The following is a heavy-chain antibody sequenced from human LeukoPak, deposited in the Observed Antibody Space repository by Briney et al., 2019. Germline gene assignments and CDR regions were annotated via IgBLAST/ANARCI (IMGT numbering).Heavy chain of an antibody. V-gene: IGHV3-21*01. CDR2: ISSSSSYI. J-gene: IGHJ3*02. CDR3: ARVDNVAGPAFDI. Sequence: GGSLRLSCAASGFTFSSYSMNWVRQAPGKGLEWVSSISSSSSYIYYADSVKGRFTISRDNAKNSLYLQMNSLRAEDTAVYYCARVDNVAGPAFDIWGQGTMVTVSS. D-gene: IGHD2-21*01. CDR1: GFTFSSYS.